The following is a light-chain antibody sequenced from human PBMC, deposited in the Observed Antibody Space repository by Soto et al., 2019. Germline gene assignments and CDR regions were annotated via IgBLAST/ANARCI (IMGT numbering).Light chain of an antibody. CDR1: NLGNKY. Sequence: SYELTQPPSVSVSPGQTASITCSGDNLGNKYACWYQQKPGQSPVLVIYEDNKRPSGIPERFSGSNFGNTATLTISGTQSMDEADYYCQAWDTSTRVFGTGTKVTVL. CDR2: EDN. CDR3: QAWDTSTRV. J-gene: IGLJ1*01. V-gene: IGLV3-1*01.